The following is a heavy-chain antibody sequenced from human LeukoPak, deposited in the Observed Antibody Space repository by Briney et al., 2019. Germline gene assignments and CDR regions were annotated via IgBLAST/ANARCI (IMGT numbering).Heavy chain of an antibody. Sequence: GGSLRLSCAASGFTFSSYGMHWVRQAPGKGLEWVAFIRYDGSNKYYADSVKGRFTISRDNSKSTLYLQMNSLRAEDTAVYYCAKDFDDSSGSLDYWGQGTLVTVSS. CDR1: GFTFSSYG. CDR2: IRYDGSNK. V-gene: IGHV3-30*02. D-gene: IGHD3-22*01. CDR3: AKDFDDSSGSLDY. J-gene: IGHJ4*02.